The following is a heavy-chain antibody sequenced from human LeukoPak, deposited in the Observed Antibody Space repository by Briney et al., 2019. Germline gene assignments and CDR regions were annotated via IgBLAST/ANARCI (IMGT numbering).Heavy chain of an antibody. CDR2: VTPSGGRT. D-gene: IGHD3-22*01. V-gene: IGHV1-46*01. CDR3: ARPNFYDTSGYSYLYYFDY. J-gene: IGHJ4*02. Sequence: ASVKVSCKASGYTFTDYYLHWVRQAPGQGLEWMGIVTPSGGRTTYAQKFQGRVTMTSDMSTSTVYMELSGLRSDDTAVYYCARPNFYDTSGYSYLYYFDYWGQGTLVTVSS. CDR1: GYTFTDYY.